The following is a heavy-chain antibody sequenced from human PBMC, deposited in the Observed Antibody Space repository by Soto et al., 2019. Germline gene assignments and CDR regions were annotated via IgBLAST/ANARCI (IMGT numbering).Heavy chain of an antibody. CDR2: ISYDGSDK. Sequence: QVQLVESGGGVVQPGRSLRLSCAASGFPFTSYGMHWVREGPDKGLEWVAIISYDGSDKYYADSVKGRFTISRDNSKNTLYLQMNSRRPEESALYYCVRGQYYFDYRGQGTLVIVSS. CDR1: GFPFTSYG. V-gene: IGHV3-30*03. D-gene: IGHD6-25*01. CDR3: VRGQYYFDY. J-gene: IGHJ4*02.